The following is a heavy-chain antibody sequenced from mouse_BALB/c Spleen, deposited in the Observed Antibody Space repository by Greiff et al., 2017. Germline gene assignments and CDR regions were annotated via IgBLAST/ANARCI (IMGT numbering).Heavy chain of an antibody. CDR1: GFTFSSYA. V-gene: IGHV5-6-5*01. CDR3: ARGYYGNYWFAY. J-gene: IGHJ3*01. CDR2: ISSGGST. D-gene: IGHD2-1*01. Sequence: EVQLVESGGGLVKPGGSLKLSCAASGFTFSSYAMSWVRQTPEKRLEWVASISSGGSTYYPDSVKGRFTISRDNARNILYLQMSSLRSEDTAMYYCARGYYGNYWFAYWGQGTLVTVSA.